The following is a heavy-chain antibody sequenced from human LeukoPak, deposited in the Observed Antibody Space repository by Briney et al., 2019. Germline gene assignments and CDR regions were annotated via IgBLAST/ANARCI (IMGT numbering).Heavy chain of an antibody. CDR1: GFSFRSYA. CDR2: ISGSGGST. V-gene: IGHV3-23*01. CDR3: AKGRAYRVYASSDS. J-gene: IGHJ4*02. Sequence: GGSLRLSCAASGFSFRSYAMSWVRRAPGKGPEWGSGISGSGGSTYYSDSVKGRFTISRDNSNNTAFLQMNSLRGDDTAVYFCAKGRAYRVYASSDSWGQGTLVTVSS. D-gene: IGHD2-8*01.